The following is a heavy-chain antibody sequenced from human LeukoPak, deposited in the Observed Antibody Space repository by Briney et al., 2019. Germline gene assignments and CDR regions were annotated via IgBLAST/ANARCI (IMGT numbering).Heavy chain of an antibody. CDR3: ARAIEATRRSTGTCNYFDY. CDR2: IASSSSYT. Sequence: RSGGSLRLSCAASGFTFSDYYMSWVRQAPGKGLEWVSYIASSSSYTNYADPVKGRFTISRDNAKSSLYLQMNSLRAEDTAVYYCARAIEATRRSTGTCNYFDYWGQGTLVTVSS. J-gene: IGHJ4*02. D-gene: IGHD5-12*01. V-gene: IGHV3-11*06. CDR1: GFTFSDYY.